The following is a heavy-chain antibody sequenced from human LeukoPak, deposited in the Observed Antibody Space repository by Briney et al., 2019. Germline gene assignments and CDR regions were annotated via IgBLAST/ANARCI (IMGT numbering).Heavy chain of an antibody. CDR1: GGSISSYY. V-gene: IGHV4-4*07. J-gene: IGHJ4*02. Sequence: SETLSLTCTVSGGSISSYYWNWIRQPAGKGLEWIGRIYTSGSTNYNPSLKSRVTMSVDTSKNQFSLKLSSVTAADTAVYYCASSPLAALTGYYIWGQGTLVTVSS. CDR3: ASSPLAALTGYYI. CDR2: IYTSGST. D-gene: IGHD3-9*01.